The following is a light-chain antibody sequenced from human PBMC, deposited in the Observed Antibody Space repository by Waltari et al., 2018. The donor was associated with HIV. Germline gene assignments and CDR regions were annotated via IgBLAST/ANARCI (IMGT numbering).Light chain of an antibody. Sequence: QSALTQPPSASGSPGQSVTISCTGTSSDIGGYNYVSWYQQYPGKAPKVMIHEVNKRPSGVPDRFSGSKSGNTASLTVSGLQAEDEPYYYCSSYAGSNSWVFGGGTKLTVL. J-gene: IGLJ3*02. CDR2: EVN. CDR1: SSDIGGYNY. CDR3: SSYAGSNSWV. V-gene: IGLV2-8*01.